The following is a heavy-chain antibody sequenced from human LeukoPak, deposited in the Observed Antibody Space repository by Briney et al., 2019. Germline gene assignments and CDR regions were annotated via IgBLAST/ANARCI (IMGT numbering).Heavy chain of an antibody. CDR1: GYSLSSGYY. Sequence: SETLSLTCTVSGYSLSSGYYWGWIRQPPGKGLECIGSIYHSGSTYYNPSLKSRVTISVDTSKNQFSLKLSSVTAADTAVYYCARPTYDSSDYEYFQHWGQGTLVTVSS. J-gene: IGHJ1*01. V-gene: IGHV4-38-2*02. CDR3: ARPTYDSSDYEYFQH. CDR2: IYHSGST. D-gene: IGHD3-22*01.